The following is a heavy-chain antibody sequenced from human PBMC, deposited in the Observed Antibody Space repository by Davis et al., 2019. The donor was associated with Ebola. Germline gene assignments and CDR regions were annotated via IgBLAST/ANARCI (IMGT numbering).Heavy chain of an antibody. CDR2: INHSGST. CDR3: ARVVPAPNNWFDP. V-gene: IGHV4-39*07. Sequence: SETLSLTCTVPGGSISSSSYYWGWIRQPPGKGLEWIGEINHSGSTNYNPSLKSRVTISVDTSKNQFSLKLSSVTAADTAVYYCARVVPAPNNWFDPWGQGTLVTVSS. D-gene: IGHD4/OR15-4a*01. J-gene: IGHJ5*02. CDR1: GGSISSSSYY.